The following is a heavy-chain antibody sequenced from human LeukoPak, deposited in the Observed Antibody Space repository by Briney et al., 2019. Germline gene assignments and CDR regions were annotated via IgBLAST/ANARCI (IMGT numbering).Heavy chain of an antibody. V-gene: IGHV5-51*01. D-gene: IGHD3-10*01. CDR2: IYPGGSDT. J-gene: IGHJ4*02. CDR1: GYSFTNYW. CDR3: ARRDASGSYPLD. Sequence: GESLKISCKGSGYSFTNYWIDWVRQMPGKGLEWMGIIYPGGSDTRYSPSFQGQVTISADKSISTAYLQWSGLKASDTAMYHCARRDASGSYPLDWGQGTLVTVSS.